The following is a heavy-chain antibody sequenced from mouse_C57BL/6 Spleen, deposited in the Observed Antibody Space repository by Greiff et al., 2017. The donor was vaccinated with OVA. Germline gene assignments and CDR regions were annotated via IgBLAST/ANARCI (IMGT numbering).Heavy chain of an antibody. J-gene: IGHJ4*01. Sequence: VQLQQSGAELVKPGASVKLSCKASGYTFTEYTIHWVKQRSGQGLEWIGWFYPGSGSIKYNEKFKDKATLTADKSSSTVYMELSRSTSEDSAVYFCARHADMVTTHAMDYWGQGTSVTVSS. D-gene: IGHD2-2*01. CDR3: ARHADMVTTHAMDY. CDR2: FYPGSGSI. CDR1: GYTFTEYT. V-gene: IGHV1-62-2*01.